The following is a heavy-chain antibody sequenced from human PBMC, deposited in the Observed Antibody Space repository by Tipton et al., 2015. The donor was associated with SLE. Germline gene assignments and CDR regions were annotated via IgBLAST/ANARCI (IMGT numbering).Heavy chain of an antibody. CDR3: ARRITMIQGGGWFDP. J-gene: IGHJ5*02. CDR2: IYFTGNT. V-gene: IGHV4-59*08. Sequence: TLSLTCTVSGGSISSHYWSWIRQPPRKGLEWIGYIYFTGNTNYNPSLKSRATISVDTSKNRFSLKLSSVTAADTAVYYCARRITMIQGGGWFDPWGQGTLVTVSS. CDR1: GGSISSHY. D-gene: IGHD3-10*01.